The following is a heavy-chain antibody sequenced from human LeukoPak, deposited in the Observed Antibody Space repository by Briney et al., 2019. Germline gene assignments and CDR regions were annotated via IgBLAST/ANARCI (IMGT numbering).Heavy chain of an antibody. Sequence: PGGSLRLSCEVSGFTFSSYWMSWVRQAPGKGLEWVANIRYDGGEIYYVDSVKGRFTISRDNAKNSLYLQMNSLRAEDAAVYYCARDKPRGSYYGPIFDSWGQGTLVTVSS. CDR2: IRYDGGEI. CDR1: GFTFSSYW. CDR3: ARDKPRGSYYGPIFDS. D-gene: IGHD1-26*01. J-gene: IGHJ4*02. V-gene: IGHV3-7*01.